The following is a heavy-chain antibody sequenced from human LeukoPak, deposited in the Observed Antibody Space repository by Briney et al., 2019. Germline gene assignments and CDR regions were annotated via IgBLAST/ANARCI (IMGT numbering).Heavy chain of an antibody. CDR2: IYYSGST. D-gene: IGHD6-6*01. CDR1: GGSISSSSYY. CDR3: ASPYSSSYFFDL. Sequence: PSETLSLTCTVSGGSISSSSYYWGWIRQPPGKGLEWIGSIYYSGSTYYNPSLKSRVTISVDTSKNQFSLKLSSVTAADTAVYYRASPYSSSYFFDLWGQGTLVTVSS. V-gene: IGHV4-39*01. J-gene: IGHJ4*02.